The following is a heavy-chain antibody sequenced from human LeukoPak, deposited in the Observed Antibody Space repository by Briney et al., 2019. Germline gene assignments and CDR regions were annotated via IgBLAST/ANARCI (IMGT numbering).Heavy chain of an antibody. D-gene: IGHD6-13*01. CDR2: INHSGST. Sequence: PSETLSLTCAVYGGSFSGYYWSWIRQPPGKGLEWIGEINHSGSTNYNPSLKSRVTISVDTSKNQFSLKLSSVTAADTAVYYCARDYRAPTGTGAFDIWGQGTMVTVSS. CDR3: ARDYRAPTGTGAFDI. V-gene: IGHV4-34*01. J-gene: IGHJ3*02. CDR1: GGSFSGYY.